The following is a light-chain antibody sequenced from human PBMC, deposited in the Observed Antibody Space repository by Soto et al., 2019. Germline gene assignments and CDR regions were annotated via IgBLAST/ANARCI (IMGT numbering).Light chain of an antibody. CDR1: QSISTH. CDR3: QQYNSYPLT. V-gene: IGKV1-17*01. CDR2: AAS. Sequence: EIEMTQSQSSLSASVGDRVSITCRASQSISTHLSWYQQKPGKAPKLLIYAASSLQSGVPSRFSGSGSGTEFTLTISSLQPDDFATYYCQQYNSYPLTFGGGTKVDIK. J-gene: IGKJ4*01.